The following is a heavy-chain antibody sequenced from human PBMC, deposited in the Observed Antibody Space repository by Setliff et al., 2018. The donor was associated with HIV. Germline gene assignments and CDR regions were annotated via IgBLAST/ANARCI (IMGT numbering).Heavy chain of an antibody. CDR3: ARGRTSSGYYGVTGYGMDV. Sequence: SETLSLTCSVSGGSMRGSSFYWGWIRQTPGTGLEWIGSMSNGGSTYSNPTLKTRDTISVDTSKKQFSLKLTSVTAADTAVYYCARGRTSSGYYGVTGYGMDVWGQGTTVTVSS. CDR1: GGSMRGSSFY. CDR2: MSNGGST. D-gene: IGHD3-22*01. V-gene: IGHV4-39*07. J-gene: IGHJ6*02.